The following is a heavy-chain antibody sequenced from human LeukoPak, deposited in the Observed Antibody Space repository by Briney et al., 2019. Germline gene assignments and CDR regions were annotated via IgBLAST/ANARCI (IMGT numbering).Heavy chain of an antibody. CDR1: GVSISSSNYY. V-gene: IGHV4-39*01. D-gene: IGHD6-19*01. CDR3: ARQGGIAVAGTAW. J-gene: IGHJ4*02. CDR2: IYYSGST. Sequence: KPSETLSLTCAVSGVSISSSNYYWGWIRQSPGKGLEWIGSIYYSGSTYYNPSLKSRVTISVDTSKNQFSLKLSSVTAADTAVYYCARQGGIAVAGTAWWGQGTLVTVSS.